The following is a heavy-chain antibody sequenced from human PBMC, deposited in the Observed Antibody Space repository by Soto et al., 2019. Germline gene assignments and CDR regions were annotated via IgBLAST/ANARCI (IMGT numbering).Heavy chain of an antibody. CDR1: GFTFSSYA. V-gene: IGHV3-23*01. D-gene: IGHD1-7*01. Sequence: HPGVSLRLSCAASGFTFSSYAMSWVRQAPGKGLEWVSAISGSGGSTYYADSVKGRFTISRNNSKNTLYLQMNSLRAEDTAVYYCAKGPLELPYYFDYWGQGTLVTVSS. J-gene: IGHJ4*02. CDR2: ISGSGGST. CDR3: AKGPLELPYYFDY.